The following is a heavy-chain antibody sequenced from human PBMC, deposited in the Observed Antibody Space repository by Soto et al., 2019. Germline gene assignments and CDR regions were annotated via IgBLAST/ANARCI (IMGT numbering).Heavy chain of an antibody. CDR2: IYYSGST. V-gene: IGHV4-31*03. CDR1: GGSISSGGYY. D-gene: IGHD2-21*01. J-gene: IGHJ6*02. Sequence: QVQLQESGPGLVKPSQILSLACTVSGGSISSGGYYWSWIRQHPGKGLEWIGYIYYSGSTYYNPSVKSRVTISVDTSKKQSSLKLSSMTAADTAVYYYAGSCVGCGGLNYYGMDVWGQGTTVTVS. CDR3: AGSCVGCGGLNYYGMDV.